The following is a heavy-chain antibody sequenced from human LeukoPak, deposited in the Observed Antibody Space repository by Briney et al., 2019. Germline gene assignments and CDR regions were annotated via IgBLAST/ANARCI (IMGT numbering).Heavy chain of an antibody. Sequence: SETLSLTCTVSGGSISSYYWSWIRQPPGKGLEWIGYIYYSGSTNYNPSLKSRVTISVDTSKNQFSLKLSSVTAADTAVYYCARNGATKAYYYGMDVWGQGTTVTVSS. CDR1: GGSISSYY. J-gene: IGHJ6*02. CDR2: IYYSGST. V-gene: IGHV4-59*08. CDR3: ARNGATKAYYYGMDV. D-gene: IGHD1-26*01.